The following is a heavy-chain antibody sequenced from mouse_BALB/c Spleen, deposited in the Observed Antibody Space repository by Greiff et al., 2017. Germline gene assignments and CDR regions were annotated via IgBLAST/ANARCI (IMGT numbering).Heavy chain of an antibody. CDR1: GFNIKDYY. J-gene: IGHJ4*01. D-gene: IGHD2-4*01. V-gene: IGHV14-4*02. CDR2: IDPENGDT. Sequence: VQLQQSGAELVRSGASVKLSCTASGFNIKDYYMHWVKQRPEQGLEWIGWIDPENGDTEYAPKFQGKATMTADTSSNTAYLQLSSLTSEDTAVYYCNATTMITTDDMDYWGQGTSGTVAA. CDR3: NATTMITTDDMDY.